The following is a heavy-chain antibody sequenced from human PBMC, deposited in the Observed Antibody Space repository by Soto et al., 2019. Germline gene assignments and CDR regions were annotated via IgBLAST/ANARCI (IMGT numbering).Heavy chain of an antibody. CDR1: GGSISSYY. D-gene: IGHD2-2*01. CDR3: ARLGYQLPYYYYYYMDV. J-gene: IGHJ6*03. V-gene: IGHV4-59*01. Sequence: SETLSLTCTVSGGSISSYYWSWIRQPPGKGLEWIGYIYYSGSTNYNPSLKSRVTISVDTSKNQFSLKLRSVTAADTAVYYCARLGYQLPYYYYYYMDVWGKGTTVTVSS. CDR2: IYYSGST.